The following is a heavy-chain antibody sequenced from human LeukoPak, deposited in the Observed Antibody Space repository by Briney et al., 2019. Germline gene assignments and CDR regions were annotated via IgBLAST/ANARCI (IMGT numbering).Heavy chain of an antibody. CDR1: GYSFTSYW. D-gene: IGHD6-19*01. V-gene: IGHV5-51*01. Sequence: GESLKISCKGSGYSFTSYWIGWVRQMPGKGLEWMGIIYPGDSDNRYSPSFQGQVTMSADRSISTTYLQWSSLKASDTAMYYCARPLAAVAGTSSDYWGQGTLVTVSS. J-gene: IGHJ4*02. CDR3: ARPLAAVAGTSSDY. CDR2: IYPGDSDN.